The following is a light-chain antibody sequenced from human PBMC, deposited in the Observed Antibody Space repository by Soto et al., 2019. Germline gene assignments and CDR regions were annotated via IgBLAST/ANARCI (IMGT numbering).Light chain of an antibody. CDR1: HIGGKS. Sequence: SYALTQPPSVSVAPGQTARITCGGDHIGGKSVHWYQQKPGQAPLLVVYDDADRPSGIPERFSGSNSDNTATLTIGRVEAGDEADYYCQVWDAGSDHVVFGGGTKVTVL. CDR2: DDA. J-gene: IGLJ2*01. CDR3: QVWDAGSDHVV. V-gene: IGLV3-21*02.